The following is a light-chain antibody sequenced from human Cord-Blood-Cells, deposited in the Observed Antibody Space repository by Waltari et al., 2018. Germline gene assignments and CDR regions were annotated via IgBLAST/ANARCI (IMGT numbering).Light chain of an antibody. J-gene: IGLJ3*02. V-gene: IGLV2-14*01. CDR2: DVS. CDR1: SSDVGGYNY. CDR3: SSYTSSSNWV. Sequence: QSALTQPASVSGSPGQSITISCTGTSSDVGGYNYVSWYQQHPGKAPKLMLYDVSNPPSGVFTRFSGSKSGNTASLTISGLQAEDEADYYCSSYTSSSNWVFGGGTKLTVL.